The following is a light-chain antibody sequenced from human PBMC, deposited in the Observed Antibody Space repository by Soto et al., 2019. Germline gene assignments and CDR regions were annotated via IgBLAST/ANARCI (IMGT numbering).Light chain of an antibody. CDR3: QQVHSYPVT. V-gene: IGKV1-9*01. J-gene: IGKJ4*01. Sequence: DIQLTQSPSFLSASVGDRVTITCRASQGISGLLAWYQQRPGKAPKLLIYATSTLQSGVPSRFSGGGSGTEFTLTINSLQPEDFATYYCQQVHSYPVTFGGGTKVETK. CDR2: ATS. CDR1: QGISGL.